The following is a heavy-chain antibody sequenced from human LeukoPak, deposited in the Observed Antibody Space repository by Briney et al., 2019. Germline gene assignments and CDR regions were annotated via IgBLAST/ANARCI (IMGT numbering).Heavy chain of an antibody. CDR3: ARLTDRLHAAIPQGRQYYYYCGMDV. J-gene: IGHJ6*04. D-gene: IGHD2-2*01. Sequence: SGTLFLTCSGSGGPISSSNWWSWVRQPPGKGLEWIGEIYHSGSTNYNPSLKSRFTISVDKSKIQFSLKLSSVTAADAAVYYCARLTDRLHAAIPQGRQYYYYCGMDVWGKGTTVTVSS. V-gene: IGHV4-4*02. CDR1: GGPISSSNW. CDR2: IYHSGST.